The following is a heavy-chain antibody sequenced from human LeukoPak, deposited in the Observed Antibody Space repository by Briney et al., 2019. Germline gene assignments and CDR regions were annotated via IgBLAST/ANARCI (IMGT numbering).Heavy chain of an antibody. V-gene: IGHV4-59*12. D-gene: IGHD4-17*01. CDR1: DGSISSYY. CDR2: IYCSGPT. J-gene: IGHJ4*02. CDR3: ARRKDYGDYVDY. Sequence: SETLSLTCTVSDGSISSYYWNWIRQPPGKGLEWIGYIYCSGPTNYNPSLKSRVTISVDTSKNQFSLRLSSVTAADTAVYYCARRKDYGDYVDYWGQGTLVTVSS.